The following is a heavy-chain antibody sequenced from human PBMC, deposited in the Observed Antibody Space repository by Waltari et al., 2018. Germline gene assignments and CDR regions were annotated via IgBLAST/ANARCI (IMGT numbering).Heavy chain of an antibody. V-gene: IGHV1-18*01. D-gene: IGHD3-9*01. Sequence: RLEQSGPAVKRPGASMTVSCKASNLLFTSFGIMWVRQAPEKGPEWIGWISASTGQTLLARRFKGRVILTRETSTTTAFMELKSLRPDDTATYFCARAPGFDLETGYWPDEFFQHWGQGTFIVVSS. CDR2: ISASTGQT. J-gene: IGHJ1*01. CDR1: NLLFTSFG. CDR3: ARAPGFDLETGYWPDEFFQH.